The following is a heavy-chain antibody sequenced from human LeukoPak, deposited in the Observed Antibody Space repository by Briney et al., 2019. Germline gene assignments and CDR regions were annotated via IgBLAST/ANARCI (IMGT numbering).Heavy chain of an antibody. Sequence: SETLSLTCTVSGGSISSGSYYWSWIRQPPGKGLEWIGYIYHSGSTYYNPSLKSRVTISVDRSKNQFSLKLSSVTAADTAVYYCARGEAAALDYWGQGTLVTVSS. CDR1: GGSISSGSYY. CDR3: ARGEAAALDY. D-gene: IGHD6-13*01. V-gene: IGHV4-30-2*01. CDR2: IYHSGST. J-gene: IGHJ4*02.